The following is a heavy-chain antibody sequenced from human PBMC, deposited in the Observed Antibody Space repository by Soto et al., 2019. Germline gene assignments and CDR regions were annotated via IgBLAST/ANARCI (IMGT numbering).Heavy chain of an antibody. CDR1: GFTFDDYG. V-gene: IGHV3-20*04. CDR3: ARARHYYDSSGPDY. Sequence: GGSLRLSCAASGFTFDDYGMSWVRQAPGKGLEWVSGINWNGGSTGYADSLKGRFTISRDNAKNSLYLQMNSLRAEDTALYYCARARHYYDSSGPDYWGQGTLVTVSS. D-gene: IGHD3-22*01. CDR2: INWNGGST. J-gene: IGHJ4*02.